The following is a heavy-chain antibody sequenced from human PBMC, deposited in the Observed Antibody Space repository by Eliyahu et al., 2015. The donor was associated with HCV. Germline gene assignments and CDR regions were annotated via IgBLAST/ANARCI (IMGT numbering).Heavy chain of an antibody. CDR3: ATEYEGSGFADH. Sequence: EVQLLESGGGLVQPGGSLRLSCAASGFTFNSTVXSWVRQAQGKGLEWVSAXGVIGVAYYADSVKGRFTISRDNSKNTLDLRMNSLRPEDTAVYYCATEYEGSGFADHWGQGTLVTVSS. J-gene: IGHJ4*02. V-gene: IGHV3-23*01. CDR2: XGVIGVA. D-gene: IGHD3-22*01. CDR1: GFTFNSTV.